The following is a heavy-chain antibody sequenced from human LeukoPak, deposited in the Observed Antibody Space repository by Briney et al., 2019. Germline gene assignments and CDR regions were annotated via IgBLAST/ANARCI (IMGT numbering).Heavy chain of an antibody. CDR1: GGSISSYY. CDR3: ARSRPVIPRAFDY. J-gene: IGHJ4*02. Sequence: KASETLSLTCTVSGGSISSYYWSWIRQPPGKGLEWIGEINHSGSTNYNPSLKSRVTISVDTSKNQFSLKLSSETAADTAVYYCARSRPVIPRAFDYWGQGTLVTVSS. V-gene: IGHV4-34*01. CDR2: INHSGST. D-gene: IGHD2-21*01.